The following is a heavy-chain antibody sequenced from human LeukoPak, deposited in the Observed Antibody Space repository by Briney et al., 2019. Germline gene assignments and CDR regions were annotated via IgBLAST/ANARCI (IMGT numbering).Heavy chain of an antibody. CDR2: INPNSGGT. CDR1: GYTFTGYY. D-gene: IGHD4-17*01. CDR3: ARDRGTAVTVFDY. J-gene: IGHJ4*02. Sequence: GASVKVSCKASGYTFTGYYMHWVRQAPGQGLEWMGRINPNSGGTNYAQKFQGRVTMTRDTSISTAYMELRNLRSDDTAVYYCARDRGTAVTVFDYWGQGTLVPVSS. V-gene: IGHV1-2*06.